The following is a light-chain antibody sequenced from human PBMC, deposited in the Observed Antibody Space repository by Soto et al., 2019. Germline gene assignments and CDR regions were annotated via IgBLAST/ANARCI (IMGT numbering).Light chain of an antibody. CDR3: QQYHNWVT. CDR1: QSVSSN. J-gene: IGKJ4*01. V-gene: IGKV3D-15*01. CDR2: GAS. Sequence: EIVMTQSPGTLSVSPEERATLSCGASQSVSSNLAWYQQKPGQAPRLLIYGASTRATGIPARFSGSGSGTDFTLTISSLQSEDFAVYYCQQYHNWVTFGGGTKVDIK.